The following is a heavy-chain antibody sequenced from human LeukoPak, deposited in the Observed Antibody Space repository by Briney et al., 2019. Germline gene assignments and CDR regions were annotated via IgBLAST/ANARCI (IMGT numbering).Heavy chain of an antibody. CDR3: AKGHSSSFRYFDY. V-gene: IGHV3-30-3*01. CDR2: ISYDGSNK. CDR1: GFTFSSYA. Sequence: GGSLRLSGAASGFTFSSYAMHWVRQAPGKGLEWVAVISYDGSNKYYADSVKGRFTISRDNSKNTLYLQMNSLRAEDTAVYYCAKGHSSSFRYFDYWGQGTLVTVSS. D-gene: IGHD6-6*01. J-gene: IGHJ4*02.